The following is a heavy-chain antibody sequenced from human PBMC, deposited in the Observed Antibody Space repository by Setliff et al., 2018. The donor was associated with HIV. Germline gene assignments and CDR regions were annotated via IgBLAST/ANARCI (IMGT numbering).Heavy chain of an antibody. D-gene: IGHD6-13*01. CDR1: GGSISNHY. CDR3: ARVPTSSWYVTTQRTKEYFHH. J-gene: IGHJ1*01. V-gene: IGHV4-59*11. Sequence: SETLSLTCSVSGGSISNHYWSWIRQPPGKGLEWIGYIYYSGSTNYNPSLKSRVTISVDTSKNQFSLRLSSVTAADTAIYYCARVPTSSWYVTTQRTKEYFHHWGQGTLVTVSS. CDR2: IYYSGST.